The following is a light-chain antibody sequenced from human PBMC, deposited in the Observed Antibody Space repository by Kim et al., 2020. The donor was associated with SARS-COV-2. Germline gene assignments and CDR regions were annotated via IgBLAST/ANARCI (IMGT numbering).Light chain of an antibody. J-gene: IGKJ4*01. CDR2: AAS. CDR3: QQYYSYPLT. Sequence: AYTGDRVTITCRASQGIGSYLAWYQQKPGKAPNLLIYAASTLQSGVPSRFSGSGSGTDFTLTISCLQSEDFATYYCQQYYSYPLTFGGGTKVDIK. V-gene: IGKV1-8*01. CDR1: QGIGSY.